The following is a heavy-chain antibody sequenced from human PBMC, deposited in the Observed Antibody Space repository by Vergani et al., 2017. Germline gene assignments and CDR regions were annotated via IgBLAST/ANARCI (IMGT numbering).Heavy chain of an antibody. D-gene: IGHD2-2*02. CDR3: ARGLYCSSTSCYIYYYYMDV. CDR2: IWYDGSNK. J-gene: IGHJ6*03. CDR1: GFTFSSYG. V-gene: IGHV3-33*01. Sequence: VQLLESGGGVVQPGRSLRLSCAASGFTFSSYGMHWVRQAPGKGLEWVAVIWYDGSNKYYADSVKGRFTISRDNSKNTLYLQMNSLRAEDTAVYYCARGLYCSSTSCYIYYYYMDVWGKGTTVTVSS.